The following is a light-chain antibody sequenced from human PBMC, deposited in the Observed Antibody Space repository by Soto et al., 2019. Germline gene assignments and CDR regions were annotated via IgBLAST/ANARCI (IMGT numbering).Light chain of an antibody. Sequence: QSALTQPPPVSGAPGQRVTISCTGSSSNIGAGYDVHWYQQLPGTAPKLLIYGNSNRPSGVPDRFSGSKSGTSASLAITGLQAEDEADYYCQSYDSSMSAYNYVFGTGTKVTVL. V-gene: IGLV1-40*01. CDR3: QSYDSSMSAYNYV. CDR1: SSNIGAGYD. J-gene: IGLJ1*01. CDR2: GNS.